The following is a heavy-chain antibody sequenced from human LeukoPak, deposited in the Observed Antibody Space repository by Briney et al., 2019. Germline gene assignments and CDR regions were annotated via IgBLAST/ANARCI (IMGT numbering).Heavy chain of an antibody. V-gene: IGHV3-21*06. J-gene: IGHJ4*02. Sequence: GGSLRLSCAASGFTFSSSSMNWVRQAPGKGLEFVSYISPSSSYIYYADSVKGRFTISRDDAKNSLFLQMNSVRAEDTAVYYCAREGGYCSGGSCRFFDYWGQGTLVTVSS. CDR1: GFTFSSSS. CDR3: AREGGYCSGGSCRFFDY. CDR2: ISPSSSYI. D-gene: IGHD2-15*01.